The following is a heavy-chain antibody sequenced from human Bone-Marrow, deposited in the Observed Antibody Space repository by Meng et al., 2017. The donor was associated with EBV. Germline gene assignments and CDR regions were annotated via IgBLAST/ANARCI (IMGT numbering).Heavy chain of an antibody. Sequence: VWLVRPGGGLVNGGGVASLSVAAFGFTFRKAWMSWFRQAPGKGLGWVGRVKSQADGGTTDYTAAVRGRFTISRDDSRNMLYLQINSLQNEDSALYYCATESTTFEYWGLGTLVTVSS. CDR2: VKSQADGGTT. D-gene: IGHD1-1*01. CDR3: ATESTTFEY. J-gene: IGHJ4*02. CDR1: GFTFRKAW. V-gene: IGHV3-15*01.